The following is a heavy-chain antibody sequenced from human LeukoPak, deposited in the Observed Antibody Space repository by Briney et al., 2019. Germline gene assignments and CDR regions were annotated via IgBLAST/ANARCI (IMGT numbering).Heavy chain of an antibody. J-gene: IGHJ4*02. CDR2: ISYSGGT. Sequence: PSETLSLTCTVSGGSISSYYWSWIRQPPGKGLEWIGYISYSGGTNYNPSLKSRVTISLDTSKNQFSLKLSSVTAADTAVYYCARAESAQLCDYWGQGTLVTVSS. V-gene: IGHV4-59*08. D-gene: IGHD5-18*01. CDR3: ARAESAQLCDY. CDR1: GGSISSYY.